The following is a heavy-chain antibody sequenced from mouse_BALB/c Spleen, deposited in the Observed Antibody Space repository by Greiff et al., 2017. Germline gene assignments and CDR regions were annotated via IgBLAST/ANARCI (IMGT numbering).Heavy chain of an antibody. CDR3: ASDYDYAMDY. Sequence: VQLQQSGAELVRPGALVKLSCKASGFNIKDYYMHWVKQRPEQGLEWIGWIDPENGNTIYDPKFQGKASITADTSSNTAYLQLSSLTSEDTAVYYCASDYDYAMDYWGQGTSVTVSS. CDR1: GFNIKDYY. J-gene: IGHJ4*01. D-gene: IGHD2-4*01. CDR2: IDPENGNT. V-gene: IGHV14-1*02.